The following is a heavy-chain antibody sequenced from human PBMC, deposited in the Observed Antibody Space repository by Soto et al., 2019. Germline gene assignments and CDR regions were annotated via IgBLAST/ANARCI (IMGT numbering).Heavy chain of an antibody. CDR1: CLHQH. V-gene: IGHV4-59*01. CDR2: TSHTGTT. J-gene: IGHJ3*02. CDR3: ARGPPWMDAFDI. Sequence: PSETLSHLHCLWCLHQHWTWIRQSPGKGLEWIAYTSHTGTTDYNPSLKSRVTISLDTSKNQFSLKLSSVTAADTAVYYCARGPPWMDAFDIWGQGTKVTVSS. D-gene: IGHD5-12*01.